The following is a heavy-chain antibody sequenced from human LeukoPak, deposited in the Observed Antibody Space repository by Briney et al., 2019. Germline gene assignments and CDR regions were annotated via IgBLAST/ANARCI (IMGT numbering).Heavy chain of an antibody. D-gene: IGHD3-10*01. J-gene: IGHJ4*02. CDR2: SYNSGST. Sequence: SEILSLTCTVSVGSISSYYWGWNRQPPGQELEWIGYSYNSGSTNYDPSLKSRVTISIDTSKNQFSLKLRSVTAADTAVYYCAGSMVRGVEFDYWGPRNLVSVSS. CDR1: VGSISSYY. CDR3: AGSMVRGVEFDY. V-gene: IGHV4-59*01.